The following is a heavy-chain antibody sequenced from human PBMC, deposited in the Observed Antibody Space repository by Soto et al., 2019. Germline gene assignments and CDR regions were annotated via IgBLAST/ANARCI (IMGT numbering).Heavy chain of an antibody. D-gene: IGHD1-26*01. J-gene: IGHJ4*02. Sequence: GGSLRLSCAASGFNFGYYGMHWVRQAPGKGLEWVAVIWYDGTNKYYADSVKGRFTISRDNSRNTLSLQMDSLRAEDTALYYCARDSGTYYSNFDHWGLGTLVTVSS. CDR2: IWYDGTNK. CDR3: ARDSGTYYSNFDH. CDR1: GFNFGYYG. V-gene: IGHV3-33*01.